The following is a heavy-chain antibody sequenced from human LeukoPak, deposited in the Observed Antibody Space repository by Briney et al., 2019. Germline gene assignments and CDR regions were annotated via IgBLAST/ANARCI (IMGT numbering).Heavy chain of an antibody. V-gene: IGHV4-39*07. CDR2: IYYSGST. J-gene: IGHJ4*02. Sequence: SETLSLTCTVSGGSISSSSYYWGWIRQPPGKGLEWIGSIYYSGSTYYNPSLKSRVTISVDTSKNQFSLKLSSVTAADTAVYYCARDFSWSYFIDYWGQGTLVTVSS. CDR1: GGSISSSSYY. D-gene: IGHD1-26*01. CDR3: ARDFSWSYFIDY.